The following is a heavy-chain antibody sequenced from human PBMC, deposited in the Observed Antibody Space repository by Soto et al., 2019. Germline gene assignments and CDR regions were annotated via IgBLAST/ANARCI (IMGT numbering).Heavy chain of an antibody. CDR3: ARGRYGDY. CDR2: ISAHNGNT. CDR1: GYTFTSYG. J-gene: IGHJ4*02. Sequence: QVHLVQSGAEVKKPGASVKVSCKASGYTFTSYGITWVRQAPGQGLEWMGWISAHNGNTDYAQKPQGRVSVTRDTSTSTAYMELRSLISDDTAVYYCARGRYGDYWGQGALVTVSS. V-gene: IGHV1-18*01. D-gene: IGHD1-1*01.